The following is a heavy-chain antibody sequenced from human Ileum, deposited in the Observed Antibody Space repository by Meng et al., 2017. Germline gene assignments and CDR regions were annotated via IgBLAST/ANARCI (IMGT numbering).Heavy chain of an antibody. J-gene: IGHJ4*02. D-gene: IGHD1-1*01. Sequence: QVQLVPSGAEGKKPGASVEVSCKVSGYTFTTYGISWVRQAPGQGLEWMGWMNTDKGNTNYAQKFQGRVTMTRDTSTSTAYMELRSLRSDDTAVYYCAREGAYNGGDYWGQGTLVTVSS. CDR2: MNTDKGNT. V-gene: IGHV1-18*01. CDR1: GYTFTTYG. CDR3: AREGAYNGGDY.